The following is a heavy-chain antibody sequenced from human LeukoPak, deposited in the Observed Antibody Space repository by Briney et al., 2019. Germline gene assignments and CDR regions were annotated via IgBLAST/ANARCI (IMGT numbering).Heavy chain of an antibody. CDR2: IWYDGSNK. Sequence: GGSLRLSCAASGFTFSSYGMHWVRQAPGKGLEWVAVIWYDGSNKYYAESVEGRFTISRDNSKNTLYLQMDSLRAEDTAVYSCARGLGYSYGYGIDYWGQGTLVIASS. J-gene: IGHJ4*02. CDR1: GFTFSSYG. V-gene: IGHV3-33*01. CDR3: ARGLGYSYGYGIDY. D-gene: IGHD5-18*01.